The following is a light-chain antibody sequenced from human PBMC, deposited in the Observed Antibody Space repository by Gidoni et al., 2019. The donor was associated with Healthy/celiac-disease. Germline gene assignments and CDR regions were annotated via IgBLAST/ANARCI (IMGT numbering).Light chain of an antibody. CDR3: QRYGSSSET. CDR1: QTVTNRH. J-gene: IGKJ1*01. Sequence: EIVLTQSLGTLSLSPGERATLSCRASQTVTNRHLAWYQQKPGQAPGLLIYGASTRATGIPNRFSGRWSGTVFALTISILEPEDLAVYYCQRYGSSSETFGQGTKVEIK. CDR2: GAS. V-gene: IGKV3-20*01.